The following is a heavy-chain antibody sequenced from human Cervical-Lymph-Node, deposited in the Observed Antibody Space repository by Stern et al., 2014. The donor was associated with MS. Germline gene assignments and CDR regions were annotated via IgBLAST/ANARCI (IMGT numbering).Heavy chain of an antibody. V-gene: IGHV1-18*01. CDR1: GYTFTSYG. Sequence: VQLEESGAEVRKPGASVKLSCTASGYTFTSYGISWVRQAPGQGLEWMGWISVDNGNTDYAQKFQGRVTMTADTSTDTAYMELRRLRSDETAVYYCAVAAAGTSWFDPWGQGTLVTVTS. CDR2: ISVDNGNT. CDR3: AVAAAGTSWFDP. D-gene: IGHD6-13*01. J-gene: IGHJ5*02.